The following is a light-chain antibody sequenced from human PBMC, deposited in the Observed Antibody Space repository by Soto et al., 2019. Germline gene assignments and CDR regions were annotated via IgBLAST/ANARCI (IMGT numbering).Light chain of an antibody. CDR1: SSDVGGYNY. J-gene: IGLJ2*01. CDR2: DVI. Sequence: QSALTQPASVSGSPGQSITISCTGTSSDVGGYNYVSWYQQHPGKAPKLMIYDVINRPSGVSHRFSGSKSGNTASLTISGLQAGDEADYYCSSYTSSITSVVFGVGTKRTVL. V-gene: IGLV2-14*01. CDR3: SSYTSSITSVV.